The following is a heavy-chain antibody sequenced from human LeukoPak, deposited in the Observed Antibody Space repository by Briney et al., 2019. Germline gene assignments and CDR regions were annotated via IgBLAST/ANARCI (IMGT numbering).Heavy chain of an antibody. J-gene: IGHJ3*02. D-gene: IGHD3-22*01. Sequence: ASVKVSCKASGGTFISYAISWVRQAPGQGLEWMGRIIPILGIANYAQRFQGRVTITADKSTSTAYMELSSLRSEDTAVYYCARVAVVVVTSGGAFDIWGQGTMVTVSS. V-gene: IGHV1-69*04. CDR2: IIPILGIA. CDR3: ARVAVVVVTSGGAFDI. CDR1: GGTFISYA.